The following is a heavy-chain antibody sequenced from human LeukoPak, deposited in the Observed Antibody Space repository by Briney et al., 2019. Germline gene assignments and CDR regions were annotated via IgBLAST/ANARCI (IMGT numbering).Heavy chain of an antibody. V-gene: IGHV4-4*07. CDR2: IYTSGST. J-gene: IGHJ4*02. D-gene: IGHD4-17*01. CDR3: ARVFYGDYESLYYFDY. CDR1: GGSISSYY. Sequence: PSETLSLXCTVSGGSISSYYWSWIRQPAGKGLEWIGRIYTSGSTNYNPSLKSRVTMSVDTSKNQFSLKLSSVTAADTAVYYCARVFYGDYESLYYFDYWGQRTLVTVSS.